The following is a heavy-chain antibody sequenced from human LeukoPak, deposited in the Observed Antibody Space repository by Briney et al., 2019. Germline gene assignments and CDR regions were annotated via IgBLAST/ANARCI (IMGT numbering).Heavy chain of an antibody. V-gene: IGHV7-4-1*02. J-gene: IGHJ4*02. Sequence: ASVTVSCKASGYTFTSYAMNWVRQAPGQGLEWMGWINTNTGNPTYAQGFTGRFVFSLDTSVSTAYLQISSLKAEDTAVYYCARDHRWYYDSSGYSDYWGQGTLVTVSS. CDR3: ARDHRWYYDSSGYSDY. CDR2: INTNTGNP. CDR1: GYTFTSYA. D-gene: IGHD3-22*01.